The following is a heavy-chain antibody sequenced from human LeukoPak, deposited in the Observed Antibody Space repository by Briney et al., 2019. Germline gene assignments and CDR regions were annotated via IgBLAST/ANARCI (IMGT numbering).Heavy chain of an antibody. J-gene: IGHJ5*02. V-gene: IGHV3-73*01. CDR1: GFTFSGSA. D-gene: IGHD1-26*01. CDR2: IRSKPNSYAT. Sequence: GGSLRLSCAASGFTFSGSAMHWVRQASGKGLEWVGRIRSKPNSYATAYAASVKGRFTISRDDSKNTAYLQMNSLKTEDTAVYYCTRRVVGATVNWFDPWGQGTLVTVSS. CDR3: TRRVVGATVNWFDP.